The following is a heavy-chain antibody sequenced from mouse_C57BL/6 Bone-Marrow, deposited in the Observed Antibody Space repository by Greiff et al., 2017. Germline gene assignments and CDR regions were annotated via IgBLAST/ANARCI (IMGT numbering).Heavy chain of an antibody. J-gene: IGHJ3*01. D-gene: IGHD2-5*01. CDR1: GYTFTDYY. V-gene: IGHV1-19*01. CDR2: INPYNGGT. CDR3: ARDDYYSKAWFAY. Sequence: EVQLQQSGPVLVKPGASVKMSCKASGYTFTDYYMNWVKQSHGKSLEWIGVINPYNGGTSYNQKFKGKATLTVDKSYSTAYMELNSLTSEDSAVYYCARDDYYSKAWFAYWGQGTLVTVSA.